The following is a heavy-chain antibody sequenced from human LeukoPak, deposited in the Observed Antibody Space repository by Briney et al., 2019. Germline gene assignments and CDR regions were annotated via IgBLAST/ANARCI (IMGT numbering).Heavy chain of an antibody. CDR3: ARGSQKGYCGGDCLGAFDI. CDR2: IKQDGSEK. V-gene: IGHV3-7*01. Sequence: GGSLRLSCAASGFTFSSYWMSWVRQAPGKGPEWVANIKQDGSEKYYVDSVKGRFTISRDNAKNSLYLQMNSLRAEDTAVYYCARGSQKGYCGGDCLGAFDIWGQGTMVTVSS. J-gene: IGHJ3*02. CDR1: GFTFSSYW. D-gene: IGHD2-21*02.